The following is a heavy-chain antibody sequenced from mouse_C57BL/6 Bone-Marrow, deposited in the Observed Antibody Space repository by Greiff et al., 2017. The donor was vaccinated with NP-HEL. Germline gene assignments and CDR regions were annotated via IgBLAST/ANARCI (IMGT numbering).Heavy chain of an antibody. CDR1: GYSITSGYY. CDR3: ARKDYGSSYGFAY. CDR2: ISYDGSN. Sequence: DVQLQESGPGLVKPSQSLSLTCSVTGYSITSGYYWNWIRQFPGNKLEWMGYISYDGSNNYNPSLKNRISITRDTSKNQFFLKLNSVTTEDTATYYCARKDYGSSYGFAYWGQGTLVTVSA. D-gene: IGHD1-1*01. V-gene: IGHV3-6*01. J-gene: IGHJ3*01.